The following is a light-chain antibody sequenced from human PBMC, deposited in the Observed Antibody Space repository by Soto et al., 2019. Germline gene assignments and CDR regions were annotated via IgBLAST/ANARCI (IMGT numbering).Light chain of an antibody. CDR3: QSYDSSLSAVV. CDR2: DNT. V-gene: IGLV1-40*01. Sequence: QSVLTQPPSVSGAPGQRVTISCTGSSSNIGAGFDVYWYQHLPGTAPKLLIYDNTNRPSGVPDRFSGSKSGTSASLAITGLQAEDEADYYSQSYDSSLSAVVFGGVTKLTVL. CDR1: SSNIGAGFD. J-gene: IGLJ2*01.